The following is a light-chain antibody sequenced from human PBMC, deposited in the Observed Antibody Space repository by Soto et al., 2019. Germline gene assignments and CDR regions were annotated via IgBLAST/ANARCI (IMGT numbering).Light chain of an antibody. Sequence: QSVLTQPPSASGTPGQRVTISCSGSSSNIGSNSVNWYHHLPGTAPRLLMYTNDQRPSGVPDRFSGSKSGTSVSLAISGLQPEDEADYYCAAWDDSLNGLVFGGGTKLTVL. J-gene: IGLJ2*01. CDR3: AAWDDSLNGLV. CDR1: SSNIGSNS. V-gene: IGLV1-44*01. CDR2: TND.